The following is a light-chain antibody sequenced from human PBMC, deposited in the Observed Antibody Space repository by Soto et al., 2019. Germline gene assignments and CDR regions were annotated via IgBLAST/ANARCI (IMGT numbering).Light chain of an antibody. CDR1: QGISSY. CDR3: QQLNSYRT. Sequence: IQLTQSPSSLSASVGDRVTITCRASQGISSYLAWYQQKPGKAPKLLIYAASTLQSGVPSRFSGSGSGTDFTLTISSLQPEDFSTYYCQQLNSYRTFGQGTRLEIK. J-gene: IGKJ5*01. V-gene: IGKV1-9*01. CDR2: AAS.